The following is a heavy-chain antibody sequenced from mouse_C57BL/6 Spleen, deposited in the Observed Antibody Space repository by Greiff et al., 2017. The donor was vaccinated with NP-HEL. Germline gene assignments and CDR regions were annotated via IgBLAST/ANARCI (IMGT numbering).Heavy chain of an antibody. J-gene: IGHJ3*01. V-gene: IGHV1-72*01. Sequence: QVQLQQPGAELVKPGASVKLSCKASGYTFTSYWMHWVKQRPGRGLEWIGRIDPNSGGTKYNEKFKSKATLTVDKPSSTAYMQLSSLTSEDSAVYYCARGHSVTTVVHWFAYWGQGTLVTVSA. CDR2: IDPNSGGT. D-gene: IGHD1-1*01. CDR1: GYTFTSYW. CDR3: ARGHSVTTVVHWFAY.